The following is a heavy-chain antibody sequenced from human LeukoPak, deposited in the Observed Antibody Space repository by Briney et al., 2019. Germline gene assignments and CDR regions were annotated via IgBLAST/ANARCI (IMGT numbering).Heavy chain of an antibody. CDR2: INHSGST. V-gene: IGHV4-34*01. J-gene: IGHJ4*02. CDR1: GGSFSGYY. D-gene: IGHD3-9*01. CDR3: ARGPIPLRYFDY. Sequence: SETLSLTCAVSGGSFSGYYWSWIRQPPGKGLEWIGEINHSGSTNYNPSLKSRVNISVDTSKNQFSLKLSSVTAADTAVYYCARGPIPLRYFDYWGQGTLVTVSS.